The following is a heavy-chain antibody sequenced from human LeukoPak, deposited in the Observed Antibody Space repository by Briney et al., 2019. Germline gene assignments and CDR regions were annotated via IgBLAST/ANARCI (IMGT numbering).Heavy chain of an antibody. CDR2: MNPNSGNT. CDR3: ARCPMYSSGWFKRDYYYYMDV. J-gene: IGHJ6*03. Sequence: ASVKVSCKASGYTFTSYDINWVRQATGQGLEWMGYMNPNSGNTGYAQKFQGRVTITKSTSISTAYMELSSLRSEDTAVYYCARCPMYSSGWFKRDYYYYMDVWGKGTTVTISS. CDR1: GYTFTSYD. D-gene: IGHD6-19*01. V-gene: IGHV1-8*03.